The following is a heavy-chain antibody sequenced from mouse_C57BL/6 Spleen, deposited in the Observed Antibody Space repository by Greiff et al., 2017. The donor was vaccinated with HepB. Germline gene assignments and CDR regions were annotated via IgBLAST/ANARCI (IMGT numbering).Heavy chain of an antibody. CDR1: GFTFSSYG. CDR2: ISSGGSYT. CDR3: ARHGDYYGSSYDAMDY. D-gene: IGHD1-1*01. Sequence: EVKLVESGGDLVKPGGSLKLSCAASGFTFSSYGMSWVRQTPDKRLEWVATISSGGSYTYYPDSVKGRFTISRDNAKNTLYLQMSSLKSEDTAMYYCARHGDYYGSSYDAMDYWGQGTSVTVSS. J-gene: IGHJ4*01. V-gene: IGHV5-6*01.